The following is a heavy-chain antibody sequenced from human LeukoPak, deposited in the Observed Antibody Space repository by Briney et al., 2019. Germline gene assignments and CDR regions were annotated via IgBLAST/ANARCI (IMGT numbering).Heavy chain of an antibody. CDR1: GSTFSSYS. CDR2: ISGSGDNT. CDR3: AKSRSAVAVAGSNY. V-gene: IGHV3-23*01. D-gene: IGHD6-19*01. Sequence: GGSLRLSCAASGSTFSSYSMNWVRQAPGKGLEWVSGISGSGDNTYYADSVKGRFTISRDSSRDTLYLQMNSLRAEDTAVYYCAKSRSAVAVAGSNYWGQGTLVTVSS. J-gene: IGHJ4*02.